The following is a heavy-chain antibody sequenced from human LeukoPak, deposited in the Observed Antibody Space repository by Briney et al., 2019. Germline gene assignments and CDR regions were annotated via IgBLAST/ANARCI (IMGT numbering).Heavy chain of an antibody. J-gene: IGHJ5*02. D-gene: IGHD3-3*01. V-gene: IGHV3-7*03. CDR2: IKQDGSEK. Sequence: GGSLRLSCAASGFSFSSKWMSWVRQTPGKGLEWVANIKQDGSEKYYVDSVKGRFTISRDNAESSLYLQMNSLTVEDMAVYYCAAMEWGGGFDPWGQGTLVTASS. CDR1: GFSFSSKW. CDR3: AAMEWGGGFDP.